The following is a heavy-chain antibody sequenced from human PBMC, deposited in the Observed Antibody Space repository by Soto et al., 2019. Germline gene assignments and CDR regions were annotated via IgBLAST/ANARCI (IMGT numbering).Heavy chain of an antibody. V-gene: IGHV3-23*01. CDR3: AKEPTAVDPRDLFGGNPPADY. Sequence: EVQLLESGGALLQPGGSLRLSCAASGFTFSSYAMNWVRQTPGKGLQLVSAISGSGENTYYADSVKGRFTISRDNSKNILSLHMSGLTVEDTAMYYCAKEPTAVDPRDLFGGNPPADYWGQGTLVTVSS. CDR1: GFTFSSYA. CDR2: ISGSGENT. J-gene: IGHJ4*02. D-gene: IGHD2-15*01.